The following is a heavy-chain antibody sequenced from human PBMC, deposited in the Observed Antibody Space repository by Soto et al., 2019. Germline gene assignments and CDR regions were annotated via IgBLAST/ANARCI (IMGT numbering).Heavy chain of an antibody. CDR2: IYYSGST. Sequence: SETLSLTCAVYGGSISSYYWSWIRQPPGKGLEWIGDIYYSGSTNYNPSLKSRVTISVDTSKNQFSLNLSSVTAADTAVYYCARPSGYSSNWYPFDIWGQGTMVTVSS. D-gene: IGHD6-13*01. CDR1: GGSISSYY. J-gene: IGHJ3*02. V-gene: IGHV4-59*08. CDR3: ARPSGYSSNWYPFDI.